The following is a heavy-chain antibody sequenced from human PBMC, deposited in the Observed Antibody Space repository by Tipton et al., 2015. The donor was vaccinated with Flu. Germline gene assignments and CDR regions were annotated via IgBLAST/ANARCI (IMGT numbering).Heavy chain of an antibody. CDR2: IQYSGHT. D-gene: IGHD3-10*01. Sequence: LRLSCAVHGGSFSGYYWSWIRQPPGKGLEWIGNIQYSGHTNYNPSLKSRVTIAVDTSKNQFSLQLSSVAAADTAVYYCARHVDRSWMLEFWGQGTLVTVSS. CDR1: GGSFSGYY. J-gene: IGHJ4*02. CDR3: ARHVDRSWMLEF. V-gene: IGHV4-34*01.